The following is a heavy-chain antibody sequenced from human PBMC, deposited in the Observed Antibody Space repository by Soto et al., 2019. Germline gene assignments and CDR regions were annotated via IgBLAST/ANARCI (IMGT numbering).Heavy chain of an antibody. D-gene: IGHD3-9*01. CDR3: ASWDYDALTGYSSDD. J-gene: IGHJ4*02. CDR1: GGTFNNYG. Sequence: QVQLVQSGAEVKKPGSSVKVSCKASGGTFNNYGMGWVRQAPGQGLEWMGGIIPMIGRTNYAQKFQDRVTLTADASRSTAYMELRSLRSEDTAVYYCASWDYDALTGYSSDDWGQGTLVTVSS. CDR2: IIPMIGRT. V-gene: IGHV1-69*01.